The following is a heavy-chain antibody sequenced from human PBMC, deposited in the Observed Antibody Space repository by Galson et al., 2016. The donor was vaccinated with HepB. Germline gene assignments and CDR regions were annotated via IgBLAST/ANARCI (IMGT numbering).Heavy chain of an antibody. CDR2: ISAYNGNT. J-gene: IGHJ4*02. Sequence: SVKVSCKASGYTFTTYGISWVRQAPGQGLEWMGWISAYNGNTNYAQKLQGRVTMTTDTSTSIAYMELRSLRSDDTAVYYCARGPSSTRTFDYWGQGTLVTVSS. V-gene: IGHV1-18*01. CDR1: GYTFTTYG. CDR3: ARGPSSTRTFDY. D-gene: IGHD2-2*01.